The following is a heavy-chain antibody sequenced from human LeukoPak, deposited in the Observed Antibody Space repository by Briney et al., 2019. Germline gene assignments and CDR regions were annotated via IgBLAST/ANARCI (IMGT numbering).Heavy chain of an antibody. V-gene: IGHV5-51*01. CDR1: GYTFINYW. D-gene: IGHD2-21*02. Sequence: GESLQISCKGSGYTFINYWIAWMRQMPGKGLEWMGIIYPGDSDTRYIPSFQGQVTISVDKSISTAYLQWSSLKASDTAMYYCAILFSPPYCGGDPCAFDIWGQGTMVTVSS. CDR3: AILFSPPYCGGDPCAFDI. CDR2: IYPGDSDT. J-gene: IGHJ3*02.